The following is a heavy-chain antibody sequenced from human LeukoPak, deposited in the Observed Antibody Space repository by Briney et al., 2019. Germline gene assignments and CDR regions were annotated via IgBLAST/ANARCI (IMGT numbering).Heavy chain of an antibody. D-gene: IGHD3-10*01. V-gene: IGHV4-59*01. CDR3: ARDIKEVWFGEGFEI. J-gene: IGHJ3*02. Sequence: SETLSLTCTVSGGSISRYYWSWIRQPPGKGLEWIGYIYYSGSTNYNPSLKSRVTISIDTSKNQFSLKLSSVTAADTAVYYCARDIKEVWFGEGFEIWGQGTMVTVSS. CDR1: GGSISRYY. CDR2: IYYSGST.